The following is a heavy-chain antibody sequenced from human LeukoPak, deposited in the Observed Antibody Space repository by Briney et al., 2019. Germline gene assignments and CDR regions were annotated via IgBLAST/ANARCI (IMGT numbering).Heavy chain of an antibody. D-gene: IGHD2-2*01. CDR1: GFTFSSYA. CDR2: ISGNSVST. V-gene: IGHV3-23*01. CDR3: AKDPANIVVVPAGLLDY. Sequence: GGSLRLSCAASGFTFSSYAMSWVRQAPGKGLEWVSGISGNSVSTYYADSVKGRFTISRDNSKNTLFLQMNSLRAEDTAVYYCAKDPANIVVVPAGLLDYWGQGTLVTVSS. J-gene: IGHJ4*02.